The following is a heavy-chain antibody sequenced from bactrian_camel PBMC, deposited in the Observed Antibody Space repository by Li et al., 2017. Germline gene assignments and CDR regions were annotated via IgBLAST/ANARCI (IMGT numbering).Heavy chain of an antibody. D-gene: IGHD2*01. V-gene: IGHV3S31*01. CDR3: AAEPDLSRTASIPRPEFFHS. CDR1: GYTDSSNS. J-gene: IGHJ6*01. CDR2: LSPARGIT. Sequence: EVQLVESGGGSVQVGGSLTLSCAISGYTDSSNSNCMGWFRQAPGKEREGVGVLSPARGITAYDDSVKGRFTISLDNAKNVLNLRMMDLKPEDTAMYYCAAEPDLSRTASIPRPEFFHSWGQGTQVTVS.